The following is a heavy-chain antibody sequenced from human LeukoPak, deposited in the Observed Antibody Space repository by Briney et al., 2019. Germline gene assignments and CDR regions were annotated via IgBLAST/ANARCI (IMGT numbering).Heavy chain of an antibody. CDR2: IRGDAGGGAT. D-gene: IGHD4-17*01. Sequence: GGSLRLSCAASGLTFRNYAMTWVRQAPGKGLEWVSTIRGDAGGGATSYADSVKGRFTVYRDNSQNTLYLQMTSLRAGDTAVYYCAKDPNGDYVGAFDSWGQGTLVTVSS. J-gene: IGHJ3*01. CDR1: GLTFRNYA. CDR3: AKDPNGDYVGAFDS. V-gene: IGHV3-23*01.